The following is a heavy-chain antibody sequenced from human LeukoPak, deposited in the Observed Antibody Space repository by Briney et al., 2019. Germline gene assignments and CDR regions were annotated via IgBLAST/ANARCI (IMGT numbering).Heavy chain of an antibody. CDR1: GGSFSGYY. CDR3: ARWNRAHSTFGY. CDR2: INHSGST. J-gene: IGHJ4*02. D-gene: IGHD1-1*01. Sequence: SETLSLTCAVYGGSFSGYYWSWIRQPPGKGLELIGEINHSGSTNYNPSLKSRVTISVATSKNQFSLKLSSVTAADTAVYYCARWNRAHSTFGYWGQGTLVTVSS. V-gene: IGHV4-34*01.